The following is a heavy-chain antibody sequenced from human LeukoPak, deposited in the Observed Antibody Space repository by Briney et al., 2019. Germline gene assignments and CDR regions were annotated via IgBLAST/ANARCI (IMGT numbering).Heavy chain of an antibody. D-gene: IGHD3-22*01. CDR2: INPNSGGT. V-gene: IGHV1-2*02. Sequence: ASVKVSCKASGYIFTGYYMHWVRQAPGQGLEWMGWINPNSGGTNSAQKFQGRVTMTRDTSISTAYMELSRLRSDDTAVYYCARSRITMIVVVITTDFDYWGQGTLVTVSS. J-gene: IGHJ4*02. CDR1: GYIFTGYY. CDR3: ARSRITMIVVVITTDFDY.